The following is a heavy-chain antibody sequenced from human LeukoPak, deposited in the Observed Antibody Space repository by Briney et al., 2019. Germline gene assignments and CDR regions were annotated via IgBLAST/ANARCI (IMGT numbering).Heavy chain of an antibody. CDR2: INHSGST. V-gene: IGHV4-34*01. Sequence: PSETLSLTCTVSGGSISNYYWSWIRQPPGKGLEWIGEINHSGSTNYNPSLKSRVTISVDTSMNQFSLKLSSVTAADTAVYYCARGPPTYVWGSYRYLYFDYWGQGTLVTVSS. CDR1: GGSISNYY. D-gene: IGHD3-16*02. CDR3: ARGPPTYVWGSYRYLYFDY. J-gene: IGHJ4*02.